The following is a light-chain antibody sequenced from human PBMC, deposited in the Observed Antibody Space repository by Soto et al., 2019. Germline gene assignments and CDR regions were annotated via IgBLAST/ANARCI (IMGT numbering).Light chain of an antibody. J-gene: IGKJ1*01. Sequence: DIVLTQSPATLSLSPGERATLSCRASQSVSRYLAWYQQKPGQAPRLLIYDTSNRATGIPARFSGSGSGTDFTLTISSLEPEDFAVYYCQQRSNWPTFGQGTKVDIK. CDR2: DTS. CDR1: QSVSRY. CDR3: QQRSNWPT. V-gene: IGKV3-11*01.